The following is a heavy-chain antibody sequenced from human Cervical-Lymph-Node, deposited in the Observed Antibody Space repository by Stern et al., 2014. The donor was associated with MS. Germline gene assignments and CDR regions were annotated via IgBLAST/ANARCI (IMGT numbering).Heavy chain of an antibody. CDR1: ENTFTGYY. CDR3: ARISLGSGIDY. Sequence: QVQLVQSGAEVKQPGASMKVTCKASENTFTGYYIHWVRQAPGQGLEWMAWINPNSGATNYAQRFQDRVSLTSDTSNTLAYMELDRLTSDDTAVYYCARISLGSGIDYWGQGSLVTVSS. CDR2: INPNSGAT. D-gene: IGHD1-26*01. V-gene: IGHV1-2*02. J-gene: IGHJ4*02.